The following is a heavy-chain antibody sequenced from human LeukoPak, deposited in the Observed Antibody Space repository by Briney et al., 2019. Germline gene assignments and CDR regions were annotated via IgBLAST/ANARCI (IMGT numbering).Heavy chain of an antibody. V-gene: IGHV4-59*01. J-gene: IGHJ4*02. D-gene: IGHD1/OR15-1a*01. CDR3: ARDRHWTNDWVFDY. Sequence: SETLSLTCTVSGGSISSYYWSWIRQPPGKGLEWIGYIYYNGYTDYNPSLKSRVTISLHTSKNQFSLKLSSVTATDTAVYYCARDRHWTNDWVFDYWGQGTLVTVSS. CDR2: IYYNGYT. CDR1: GGSISSYY.